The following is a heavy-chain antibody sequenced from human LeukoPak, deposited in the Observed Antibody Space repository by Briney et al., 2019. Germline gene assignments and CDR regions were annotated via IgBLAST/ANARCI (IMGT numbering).Heavy chain of an antibody. Sequence: GRSLRLSCAASGFTFSSYGMYWVRQAPGKGLEWVAVIWYDGSNKYYADSVKGRFTISRDNSKNTLYLQMNSLRAEDTAVYYCARERLSAELPDYWGQGTLVTVSS. CDR3: ARERLSAELPDY. J-gene: IGHJ4*02. D-gene: IGHD1-7*01. V-gene: IGHV3-33*01. CDR1: GFTFSSYG. CDR2: IWYDGSNK.